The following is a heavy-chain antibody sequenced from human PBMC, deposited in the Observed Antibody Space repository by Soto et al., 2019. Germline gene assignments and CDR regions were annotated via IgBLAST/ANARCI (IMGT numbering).Heavy chain of an antibody. D-gene: IGHD6-6*01. Sequence: PGGSLRLSCAASGFTFSSYSMNWVRQAPGKGLEWVSYISSSSSTIYYADSVKGRFTISRDNAKNSLYLQMNSLRDEDTAVYYCATSIAARPWEIYYYYGMDVWGQGTTVTVSS. CDR1: GFTFSSYS. CDR2: ISSSSSTI. J-gene: IGHJ6*02. CDR3: ATSIAARPWEIYYYYGMDV. V-gene: IGHV3-48*02.